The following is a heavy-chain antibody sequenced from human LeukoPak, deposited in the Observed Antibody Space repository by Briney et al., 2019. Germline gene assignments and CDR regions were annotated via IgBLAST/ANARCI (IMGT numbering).Heavy chain of an antibody. V-gene: IGHV1-69*01. CDR1: GGTFSSYA. J-gene: IGHJ3*02. Sequence: SVKVSCKASGGTFSSYAISWVRQAPGQGLEWMGGIIPIFGTANYAQKFQGRVTITADESTSTAYMELSSLRSEDTAVYYCAREGAVPYDSSGYNYPLDIWGQGTMVTVSS. CDR2: IIPIFGTA. D-gene: IGHD3-22*01. CDR3: AREGAVPYDSSGYNYPLDI.